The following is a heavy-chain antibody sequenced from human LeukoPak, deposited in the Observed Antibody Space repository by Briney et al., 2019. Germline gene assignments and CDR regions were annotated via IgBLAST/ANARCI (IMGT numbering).Heavy chain of an antibody. D-gene: IGHD1-1*01. CDR2: ISWNSGNI. V-gene: IGHV3-9*03. Sequence: PGGSLRLSCAASGFTFDDYAMHWVRQAPGKGLEWVSGISWNSGNIGYAGSVKGRFTISRDNAKNSLYLQMNSLRAEDMALYYCAKGTTGTTGGWFDPWGQGTLVTVSS. CDR3: AKGTTGTTGGWFDP. J-gene: IGHJ5*02. CDR1: GFTFDDYA.